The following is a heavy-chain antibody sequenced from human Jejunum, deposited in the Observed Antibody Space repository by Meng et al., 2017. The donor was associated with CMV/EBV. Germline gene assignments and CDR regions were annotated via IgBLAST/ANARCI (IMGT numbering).Heavy chain of an antibody. D-gene: IGHD3-16*01. Sequence: KISCKASGYTFTNVGIQWVRQAAGQRLEWKGWIYTDSGDTKFSQKFQGRVSFTRDTPATTAYMELTSLRSEDAAVYYCARGVISYHDSWGQGTLVTVSS. CDR1: GYTFTNVG. V-gene: IGHV1-3*04. CDR3: ARGVISYHDS. CDR2: IYTDSGDT. J-gene: IGHJ5*02.